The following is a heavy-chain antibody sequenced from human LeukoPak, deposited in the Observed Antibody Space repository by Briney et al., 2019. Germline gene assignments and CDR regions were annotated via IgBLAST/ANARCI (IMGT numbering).Heavy chain of an antibody. V-gene: IGHV3-30*02. J-gene: IGHJ4*02. CDR3: AKSYSGRYDFDY. CDR1: GFTFSSYG. CDR2: IRYDGTNR. Sequence: GGSLRLSCAASGFTFSSYGMHWVRQAPGKGLEWVAFIRYDGTNRYYSDSVKGRFTISRDNSKNTLYLQMNSLRAEDTAVYYCAKSYSGRYDFDYWGQGTLVTVSS. D-gene: IGHD1-26*01.